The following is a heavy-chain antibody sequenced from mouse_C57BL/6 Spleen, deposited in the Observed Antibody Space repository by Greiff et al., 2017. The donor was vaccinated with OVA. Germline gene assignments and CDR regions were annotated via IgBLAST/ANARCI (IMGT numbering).Heavy chain of an antibody. D-gene: IGHD2-5*01. V-gene: IGHV1-55*01. J-gene: IGHJ3*01. CDR2: IYPGSGST. CDR3: ARQHYSNACFAY. CDR1: GYTFTSYW. Sequence: QVQLQQPGAELVKPGASVKMSCKASGYTFTSYWITWVKQRPGQGLEWIGDIYPGSGSTNYNEKFKSKATLTVDTSSSTAYMQLSSLTSEDSAVYYCARQHYSNACFAYWGQGTLVTVSA.